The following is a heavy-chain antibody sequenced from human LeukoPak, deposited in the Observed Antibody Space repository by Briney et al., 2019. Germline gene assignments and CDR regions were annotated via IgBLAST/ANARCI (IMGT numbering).Heavy chain of an antibody. Sequence: PSETLSLTCTVSGGSISSSSYYWGWIRQPPGKGLEWIVSIYYSGSTDYNPSLKSRVTISVVTSKNQFSLNLSSVTAADTAVYYCARQLVRVVISDFGHRGQGTLVTVSS. D-gene: IGHD3-10*01. CDR2: IYYSGST. J-gene: IGHJ4*02. CDR1: GGSISSSSYY. CDR3: ARQLVRVVISDFGH. V-gene: IGHV4-39*01.